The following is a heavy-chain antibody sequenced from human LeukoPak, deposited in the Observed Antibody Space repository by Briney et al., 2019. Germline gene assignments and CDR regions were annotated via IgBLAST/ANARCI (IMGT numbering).Heavy chain of an antibody. Sequence: SETLSLTCTVSGDSISSYDWGWIRQPPGKGLEWIGSIYYSGSTYYNPSLKSRVTISVDTSKNQFSLKLSSVTAADTAVYYCARDIVATISGDYWGQGTLVTVSS. J-gene: IGHJ4*02. CDR2: IYYSGST. D-gene: IGHD5-12*01. CDR1: GDSISSYD. CDR3: ARDIVATISGDY. V-gene: IGHV4-39*01.